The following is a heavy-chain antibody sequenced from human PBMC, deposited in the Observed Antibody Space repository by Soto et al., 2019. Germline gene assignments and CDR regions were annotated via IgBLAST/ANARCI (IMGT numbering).Heavy chain of an antibody. CDR3: AIETLVRGVIITSEPAFDP. D-gene: IGHD3-10*01. CDR1: AGRCSSYG. V-gene: IGHV1-69*13. J-gene: IGHJ5*02. Sequence: SVKVSCKASAGRCSSYGISWVRQAPGQGLEWIGGIIPTFGKVKYAQKFQGRVTITPDESTSTAHMELSSLTSEYPAMYYCAIETLVRGVIITSEPAFDPWDQGTLLSVFS. CDR2: IIPTFGKV.